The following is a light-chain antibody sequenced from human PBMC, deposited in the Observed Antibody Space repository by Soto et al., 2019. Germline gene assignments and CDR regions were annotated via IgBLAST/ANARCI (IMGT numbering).Light chain of an antibody. V-gene: IGKV4-1*01. CDR1: QSVLYSSNNKNY. J-gene: IGKJ1*01. CDR3: QQYYMLPLT. CDR2: WAS. Sequence: DIVMTQSPDSLAVSLGERATINCKSSQSVLYSSNNKNYLSWYQQKPGQPPKLLIYWASTRESGVPDRFSGSGSGTDFTLTSSSMQAEDVAVYYCQQYYMLPLTFGQGTKVEIK.